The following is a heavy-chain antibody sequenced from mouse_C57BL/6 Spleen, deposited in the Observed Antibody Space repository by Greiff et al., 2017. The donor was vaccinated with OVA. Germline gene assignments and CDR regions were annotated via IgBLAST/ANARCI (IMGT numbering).Heavy chain of an antibody. Sequence: QVQLQQPGAELVKPGASVKLSCKASGYTFTSYWMPWVKQRPGQGLEWIGMIHPNSGSTNYNEKFKSKATLTVDKSSSTAYMQLSSLTSEDSAVYYCARWLLFYAMDYWGQGTSVTVSS. D-gene: IGHD2-3*01. J-gene: IGHJ4*01. V-gene: IGHV1-64*01. CDR1: GYTFTSYW. CDR2: IHPNSGST. CDR3: ARWLLFYAMDY.